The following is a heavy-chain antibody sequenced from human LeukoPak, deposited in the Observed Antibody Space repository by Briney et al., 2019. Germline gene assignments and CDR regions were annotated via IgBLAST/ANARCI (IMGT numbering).Heavy chain of an antibody. J-gene: IGHJ5*02. V-gene: IGHV1-2*06. Sequence: ASVKVSCKASGYTFTGYYMHWVRQAPGQGLEWMGRINPNSGGTNYAQKFQGRVTMTRDTSISTAYMELSRLTSDDTAVYYCARWVGYSNWFDPWGQGTLVSVSS. CDR3: ARWVGYSNWFDP. CDR1: GYTFTGYY. CDR2: INPNSGGT. D-gene: IGHD2-15*01.